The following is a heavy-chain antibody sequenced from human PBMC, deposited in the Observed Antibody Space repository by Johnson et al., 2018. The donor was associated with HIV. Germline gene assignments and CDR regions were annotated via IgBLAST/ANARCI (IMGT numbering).Heavy chain of an antibody. D-gene: IGHD6-13*01. CDR1: GFTFSNYG. J-gene: IGHJ3*02. Sequence: QMLLVESGGGVVQPGRSLRLSCAAFGFTFSNYGVHWVRQAPGKGLEWVAVISYDGSNKYYADSVKGRFTISRDNSKNTLYLQMNSLRAEDTAVYYCAKVRRGSSWYIAFDIWGQGTMVTVSS. CDR3: AKVRRGSSWYIAFDI. V-gene: IGHV3-30*18. CDR2: ISYDGSNK.